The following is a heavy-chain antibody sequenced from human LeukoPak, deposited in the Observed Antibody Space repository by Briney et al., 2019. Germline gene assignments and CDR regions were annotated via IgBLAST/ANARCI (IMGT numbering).Heavy chain of an antibody. CDR3: AREPGRITMVRGVITTTLGFDY. CDR2: IYYSGST. Sequence: SETLSLTCTVSGVSISSSNSYWGWIRQPPGKGLEWIGSIYYSGSTYYNPSLKSRVTISVDTSKNQFSLKLSSVTAADTAVYYCAREPGRITMVRGVITTTLGFDYWGQGTLVTASS. CDR1: GVSISSSNSY. D-gene: IGHD3-10*01. J-gene: IGHJ4*02. V-gene: IGHV4-39*07.